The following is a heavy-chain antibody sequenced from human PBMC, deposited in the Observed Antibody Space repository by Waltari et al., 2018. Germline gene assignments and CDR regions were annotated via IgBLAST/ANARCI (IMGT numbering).Heavy chain of an antibody. CDR2: FDPEDGET. CDR1: GYTLTELS. J-gene: IGHJ2*01. CDR3: ATQRIAAAGPYWYFDL. Sequence: QVQLVQSGAEVKKPGASVKVSCKVSGYTLTELSMPWVRQAPGKGLEWMGGFDPEDGETIYAQKFQGRVTMTEDTSTDTAYMELSSLRSEDTAVYYCATQRIAAAGPYWYFDLWGRGTLVTVSS. V-gene: IGHV1-24*01. D-gene: IGHD6-13*01.